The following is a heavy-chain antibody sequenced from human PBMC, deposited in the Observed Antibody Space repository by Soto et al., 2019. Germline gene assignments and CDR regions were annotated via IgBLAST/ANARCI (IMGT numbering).Heavy chain of an antibody. CDR1: GFTFTNYA. J-gene: IGHJ6*02. CDR2: ISINGFST. CDR3: ARGNEIAYLHFGMDV. Sequence: GGSLRLSCAASGFTFTNYAFCWVRQAPGKGLEYVSAISINGFSTYYADSVRGRFTISRDNSKNTVYLQMGSLRAEDTAVYYCARGNEIAYLHFGMDVWGRGTTVTVSS. D-gene: IGHD2-21*01. V-gene: IGHV3-64*02.